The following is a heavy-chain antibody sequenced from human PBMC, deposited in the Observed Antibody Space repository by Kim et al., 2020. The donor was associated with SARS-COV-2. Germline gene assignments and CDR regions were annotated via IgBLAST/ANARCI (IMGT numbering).Heavy chain of an antibody. CDR3: TTAVPRVVPAAGYYYYYGMDV. CDR1: GFTFSNAW. CDR2: IKSKTDGGTT. Sequence: GGSLRLSCAASGFTFSNAWMSWVRQAPGKGLEWVGRIKSKTDGGTTDYAAPVKGRFTISRDDSKNTLYLQMNSLKTEDTAVYYCTTAVPRVVPAAGYYYYYGMDVWGQGTTVTVSS. J-gene: IGHJ6*02. D-gene: IGHD2-2*01. V-gene: IGHV3-15*01.